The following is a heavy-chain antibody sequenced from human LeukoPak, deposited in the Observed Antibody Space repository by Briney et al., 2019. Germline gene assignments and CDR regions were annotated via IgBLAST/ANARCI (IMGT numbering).Heavy chain of an antibody. Sequence: PSETLSLTCTVSGGSISSYYWSWIRQPPGKGLEWLGYIYYSGSTNYNPSLKRRVTISVDTSKNQFSLKLSSVTAADTAVYYCARVHQGVVGMDVWGQGTTVTVSS. V-gene: IGHV4-59*01. CDR3: ARVHQGVVGMDV. J-gene: IGHJ6*02. CDR1: GGSISSYY. D-gene: IGHD2-15*01. CDR2: IYYSGST.